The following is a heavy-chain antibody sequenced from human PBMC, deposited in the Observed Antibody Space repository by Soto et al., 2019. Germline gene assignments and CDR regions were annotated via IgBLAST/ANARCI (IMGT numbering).Heavy chain of an antibody. Sequence: SVKVSCKASGYTFTSYGISWVRQAPGQGLEWMGGIIPIFGTANYAQKFQGRVTITADESTSTAYMELSSLRSEDTAVYYCAREARQYFDYWGQGTLVTVSS. V-gene: IGHV1-69*13. CDR2: IIPIFGTA. CDR1: GYTFTSYG. CDR3: AREARQYFDY. J-gene: IGHJ4*02.